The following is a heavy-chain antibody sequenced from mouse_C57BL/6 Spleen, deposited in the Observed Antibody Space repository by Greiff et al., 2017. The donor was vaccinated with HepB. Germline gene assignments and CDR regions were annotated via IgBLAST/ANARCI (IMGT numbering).Heavy chain of an antibody. CDR2: FYPGSGSI. J-gene: IGHJ4*01. Sequence: VQVVESGAELVKPGASVKLSCKASGYAFTEYTIHWVKQRSGQGLEWIGWFYPGSGSIKYNEKFKDKATLTADKSSSTVYMELSRLTSEDSAVYFCARHEDRDYAMDYWGQGTSVTVSS. V-gene: IGHV1-62-2*01. CDR1: GYAFTEYT. CDR3: ARHEDRDYAMDY.